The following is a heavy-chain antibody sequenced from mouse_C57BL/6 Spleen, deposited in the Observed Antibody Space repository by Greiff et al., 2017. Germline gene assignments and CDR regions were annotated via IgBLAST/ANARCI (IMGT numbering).Heavy chain of an antibody. V-gene: IGHV5-12*01. CDR3: ARLNYGNFDY. Sequence: EVMLVESGGGLVQPGGSLKLSCAASGFTFSDYYMYWVRQTPEKRLEWVAYISNGGGSTYYPDTVKGRFTISRDNAKNTLYLQMSRLKSEDTAMYYCARLNYGNFDYWGQGTTLTVSS. CDR1: GFTFSDYY. J-gene: IGHJ2*01. D-gene: IGHD2-1*01. CDR2: ISNGGGST.